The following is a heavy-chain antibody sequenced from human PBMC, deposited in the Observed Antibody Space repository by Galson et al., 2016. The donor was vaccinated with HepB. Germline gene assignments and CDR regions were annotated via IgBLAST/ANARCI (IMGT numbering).Heavy chain of an antibody. V-gene: IGHV3-23*01. D-gene: IGHD3-10*02. CDR3: ARDYYARDWFDP. Sequence: SLRLSCATSGFTFSSYWMTWVRQAPGKGLEWVSFISASGGTTYYADSVKGRFSIARDNSKNTLHLQMNRLRAEDTAVYFCARDYYARDWFDPWGQGTLVTVSS. CDR2: ISASGGTT. CDR1: GFTFSSYW. J-gene: IGHJ5*02.